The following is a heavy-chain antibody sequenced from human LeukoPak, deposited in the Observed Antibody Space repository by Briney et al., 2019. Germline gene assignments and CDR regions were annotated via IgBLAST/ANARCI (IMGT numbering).Heavy chain of an antibody. Sequence: ASVKVSCKASGYTLSELFMHWVRQAPGKGLEWMGGFDPEDGEAIYAQDFQGRVTMTKDTSTDTAYMELSSLRSEDTALYYCTTDILDYCDTASCHKGNSWGQGTLVIVSS. V-gene: IGHV1-24*01. D-gene: IGHD2-2*02. J-gene: IGHJ4*02. CDR3: TTDILDYCDTASCHKGNS. CDR1: GYTLSELF. CDR2: FDPEDGEA.